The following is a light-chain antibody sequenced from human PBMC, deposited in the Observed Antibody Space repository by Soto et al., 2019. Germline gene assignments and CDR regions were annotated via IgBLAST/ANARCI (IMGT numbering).Light chain of an antibody. CDR2: DAS. CDR1: QSVSSY. Sequence: EIVLTQSPATLSLSPGERATLSCRASQSVSSYLAWYQQKPGQAPRLLIYDASNRATGIPARFSGCGSGTDFTLTISSLEPEDFAVYYCQQRSNWPPEITFGQGTRLEIK. CDR3: QQRSNWPPEIT. V-gene: IGKV3-11*01. J-gene: IGKJ5*01.